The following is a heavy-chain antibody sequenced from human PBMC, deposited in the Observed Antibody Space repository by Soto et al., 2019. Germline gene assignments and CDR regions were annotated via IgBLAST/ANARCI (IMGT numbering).Heavy chain of an antibody. Sequence: SETLSLTCTVSGGSIRGYWWSWIRQSPGKALEWIGYMYFSGCTNYHPSLRSRVTMSIDTSKNQFSLRLNSVTAADTAIYYCAKRRALSNNLFFDRWGQGALVTVSS. D-gene: IGHD4-4*01. CDR2: MYFSGCT. V-gene: IGHV4-59*01. CDR1: GGSIRGYW. CDR3: AKRRALSNNLFFDR. J-gene: IGHJ4*02.